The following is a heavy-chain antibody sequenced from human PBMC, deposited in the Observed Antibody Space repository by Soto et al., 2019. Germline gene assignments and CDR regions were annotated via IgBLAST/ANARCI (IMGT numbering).Heavy chain of an antibody. CDR3: ARRYGGNFDY. Sequence: QVQLQESGPGLVKPSETLSLTCTVSGGSISSYYWSWIRQPPGKGLEWIGYIYYSGSTNYNPSLKSRVTISVDTSTNPFSLKVRSVTAADTAVYYCARRYGGNFDYWGQGTLVTVSS. J-gene: IGHJ4*02. V-gene: IGHV4-59*01. CDR2: IYYSGST. D-gene: IGHD1-26*01. CDR1: GGSISSYY.